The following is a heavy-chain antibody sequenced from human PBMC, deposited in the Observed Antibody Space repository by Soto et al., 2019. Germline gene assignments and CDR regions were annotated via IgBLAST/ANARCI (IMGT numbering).Heavy chain of an antibody. Sequence: GGSLRLSCAASGFTFSSYSMNWVRQAPGKGLEWVSYISSSSSTIYYADSVKGRFTISRDNAKNSLYLQMNSLRAEDTAVYYCARDVAPYSGYGVGDYWGQGTLVTVSS. V-gene: IGHV3-48*01. D-gene: IGHD5-12*01. CDR3: ARDVAPYSGYGVGDY. CDR1: GFTFSSYS. CDR2: ISSSSSTI. J-gene: IGHJ4*02.